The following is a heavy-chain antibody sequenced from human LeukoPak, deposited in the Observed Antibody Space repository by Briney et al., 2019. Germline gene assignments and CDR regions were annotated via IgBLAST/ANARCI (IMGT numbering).Heavy chain of an antibody. CDR1: VFTFSEYA. Sequence: QPGGSLRLSCAASVFTFSEYAMSWVRQAPGKGLECVSAINGISDSSRTYTADSVKGRFTISRDNSKNTMYLQMNSLRVEDTAVYYCAKNGQQRVGGAGYFDYWGQGTLVTVSS. CDR2: INGISDSSRT. V-gene: IGHV3-23*01. J-gene: IGHJ4*02. CDR3: AKNGQQRVGGAGYFDY. D-gene: IGHD6-13*01.